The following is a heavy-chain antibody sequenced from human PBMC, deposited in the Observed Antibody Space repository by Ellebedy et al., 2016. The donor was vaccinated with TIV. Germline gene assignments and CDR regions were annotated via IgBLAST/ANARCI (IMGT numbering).Heavy chain of an antibody. J-gene: IGHJ2*01. V-gene: IGHV1-46*01. CDR1: GYTFTSYY. Sequence: ASVKVSXXASGYTFTSYYMYWVRQAPGQGLEWMGIINPSGGSTSYAQKFQGRVTMTRDTSTSTVYMELRSLRSDDTAVYYCARSPTPTMVRGVIITDWYFDLWGRGTLVTVSS. CDR2: INPSGGST. D-gene: IGHD3-10*01. CDR3: ARSPTPTMVRGVIITDWYFDL.